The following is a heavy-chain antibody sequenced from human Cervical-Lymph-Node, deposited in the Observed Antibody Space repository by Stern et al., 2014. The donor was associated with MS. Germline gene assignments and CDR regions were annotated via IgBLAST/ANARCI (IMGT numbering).Heavy chain of an antibody. J-gene: IGHJ6*01. D-gene: IGHD1-1*01. Sequence: VQLVQSGAEVKKPGSSVKVSCKASGDTFTDYAISWVRQAPGQGPEWMGGITPIFGSADYAQNVQGRLTITADRSTSTAYMDLSSLTSEDTAVYYCAREVGSLAMDVWGQGTTVIVSS. CDR2: ITPIFGSA. V-gene: IGHV1-69*06. CDR1: GDTFTDYA. CDR3: AREVGSLAMDV.